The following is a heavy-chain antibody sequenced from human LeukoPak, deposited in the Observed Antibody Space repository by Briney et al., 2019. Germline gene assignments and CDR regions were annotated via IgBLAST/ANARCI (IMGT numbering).Heavy chain of an antibody. CDR3: ARASRDGYNQNFDH. D-gene: IGHD5-24*01. CDR2: IYPGGSET. CDR1: GYSFSSYW. J-gene: IGHJ4*02. V-gene: IGHV5-51*01. Sequence: GESLKISCKGLGYSFSSYWNAWVRQRHGKGLEWMGIIYPGGSETRYDPSLQGQVTISADSSTSTAYLQWSSLRASDTAMYYCARASRDGYNQNFDHWGQGTLVTVSS.